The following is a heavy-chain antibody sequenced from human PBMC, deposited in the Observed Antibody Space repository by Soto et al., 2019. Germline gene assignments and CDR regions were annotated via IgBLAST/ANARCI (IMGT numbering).Heavy chain of an antibody. CDR2: VSGRGGST. V-gene: IGHV3-23*01. D-gene: IGHD2-2*02. CDR3: AREYTAWPLAYGLDV. CDR1: GFTFNNYA. Sequence: LRLSCTASGFTFNNYAMSWVRQAPGKGLEWVSAVSGRGGSTKYADSVKGRFTISRDNANNSVSLQMNSLRAEDTAVYYCAREYTAWPLAYGLDVWGQGTTVTVSS. J-gene: IGHJ6*02.